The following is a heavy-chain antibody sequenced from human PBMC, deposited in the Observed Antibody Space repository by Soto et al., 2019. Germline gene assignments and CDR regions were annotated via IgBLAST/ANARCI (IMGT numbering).Heavy chain of an antibody. D-gene: IGHD6-6*01. J-gene: IGHJ5*02. V-gene: IGHV6-1*01. CDR1: GDSVSSNSAA. Sequence: SQTLSLTCXMSGDSVSSNSAAWNCIRQSPSRGLEWLGRTYYRSKWYNDYAVSVKSRITINPDTSKNQFSLQLNSVTPEDTAVYYCAREPDTYSSSSYNWFDPWGQGTLVTVSS. CDR3: AREPDTYSSSSYNWFDP. CDR2: TYYRSKWYN.